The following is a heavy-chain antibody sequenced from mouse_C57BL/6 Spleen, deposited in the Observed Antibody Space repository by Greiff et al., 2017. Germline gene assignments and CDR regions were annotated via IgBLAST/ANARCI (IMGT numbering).Heavy chain of an antibody. CDR3: ARRDYGSSSYDAMDY. CDR1: GYAFSSYW. V-gene: IGHV1-80*01. D-gene: IGHD1-1*01. J-gene: IGHJ4*01. Sequence: QVQLKESGAELVKPGASVKISCKASGYAFSSYWMNWVKQRPGKGLEGIGQIYPGDGDTNYNGKFKGKATLTADKSSSTAYMQLSSLTSEDSAVYFCARRDYGSSSYDAMDYWGQGTSVTVSS. CDR2: IYPGDGDT.